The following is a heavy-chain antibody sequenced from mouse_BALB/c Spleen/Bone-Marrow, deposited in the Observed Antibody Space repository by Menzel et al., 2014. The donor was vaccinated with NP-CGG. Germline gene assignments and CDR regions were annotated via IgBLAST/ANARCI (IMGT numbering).Heavy chain of an antibody. Sequence: VHLVESGAELVKPGASVKLSCKASGYTFTSYWMHWVKQRPGQGLEWIGEINPSNGRTNYNEKFKGKATLTADKSSSTAYMQLCSLTSEDSAVYYCAREGDYGSRNYFDYWGQGTTLTVSS. CDR3: AREGDYGSRNYFDY. CDR1: GYTFTSYW. CDR2: INPSNGRT. V-gene: IGHV1S81*02. J-gene: IGHJ2*01. D-gene: IGHD1-1*01.